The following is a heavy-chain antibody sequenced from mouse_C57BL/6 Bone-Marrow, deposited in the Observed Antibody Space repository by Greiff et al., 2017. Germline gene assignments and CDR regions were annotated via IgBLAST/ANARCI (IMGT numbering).Heavy chain of an antibody. CDR1: GYTFTDYY. V-gene: IGHV1-75*01. Sequence: QVQLQQSGPELVKPGASVKISCKASGYTFTDYYINWVKQRPGQGLEWIGWIFPGSGSTYYNEKFKGKATLTVDKSSSTAYMLLSSLTSEDSAVYVCARSPVYDYAYFDYWGQGTTLTVSS. D-gene: IGHD2-4*01. J-gene: IGHJ2*01. CDR2: IFPGSGST. CDR3: ARSPVYDYAYFDY.